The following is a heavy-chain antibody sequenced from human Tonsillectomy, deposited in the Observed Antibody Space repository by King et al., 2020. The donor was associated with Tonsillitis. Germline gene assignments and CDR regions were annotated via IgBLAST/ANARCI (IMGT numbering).Heavy chain of an antibody. CDR2: IYTSGST. J-gene: IGHJ4*02. V-gene: IGHV4-4*07. CDR3: AREFQGSRPLDY. Sequence: LQLQESGPGLVKPSETLSLTCTVSGGSISSYYWSWIRQPAGKGLGWIGRIYTSGSTNYNLSLKSRVTMSVDTSTKQFSLKLSSVTAADTAVYYCAREFQGSRPLDYWGQGTLGTVSS. D-gene: IGHD6-13*01. CDR1: GGSISSYY.